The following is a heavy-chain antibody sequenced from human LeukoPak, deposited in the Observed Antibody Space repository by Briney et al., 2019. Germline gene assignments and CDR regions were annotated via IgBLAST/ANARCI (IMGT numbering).Heavy chain of an antibody. CDR1: GFTFSSYW. CDR2: INSDGSST. CDR3: ASFSYDSSGYYYEYYFDY. J-gene: IGHJ4*02. V-gene: IGHV3-74*01. Sequence: AGGSLRLSCAASGFTFSSYWMHWVRQAPGKGLAWVSRINSDGSSTSYADSVKGRFTISRDNAKNTLYLQMNSLRAEDTAVYYCASFSYDSSGYYYEYYFDYWGQGTLVTVSS. D-gene: IGHD3-22*01.